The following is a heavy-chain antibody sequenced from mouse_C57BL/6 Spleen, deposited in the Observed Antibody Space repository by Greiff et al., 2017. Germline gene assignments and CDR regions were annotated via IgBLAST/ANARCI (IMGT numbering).Heavy chain of an antibody. CDR3: ARGGGRYAMDY. CDR2: IDPSDSET. CDR1: GYTFTSYW. V-gene: IGHV1-52*01. J-gene: IGHJ4*01. Sequence: QVQLQQPGAELVRPGSSVKLSCKASGYTFTSYWMHWVKQRPIQGLEWIGNIDPSDSETHYNQKFKDKATLTVDKSSSTAYMQLSSLTSEDSAVYYGARGGGRYAMDYWGQGTSVTVSS. D-gene: IGHD3-3*01.